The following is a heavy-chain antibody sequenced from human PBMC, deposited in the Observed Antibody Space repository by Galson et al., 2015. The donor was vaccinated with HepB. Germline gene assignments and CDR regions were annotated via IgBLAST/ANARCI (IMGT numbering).Heavy chain of an antibody. D-gene: IGHD6-19*01. CDR3: AREGGSGWYIVY. Sequence: SLRLSCAASGFTFSSYGMHWVRQAPGKGLEWVAVIWYDGSNKYYADSVKGRFTISGDNSKNTLYLQMNSLRAEDTAVYYCAREGGSGWYIVYWGQGTLVTVSS. CDR2: IWYDGSNK. V-gene: IGHV3-33*01. J-gene: IGHJ4*02. CDR1: GFTFSSYG.